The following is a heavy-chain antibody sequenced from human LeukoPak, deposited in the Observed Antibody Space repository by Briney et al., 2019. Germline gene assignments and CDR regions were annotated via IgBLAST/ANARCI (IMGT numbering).Heavy chain of an antibody. CDR3: AMGGGYSSIRTFFDY. D-gene: IGHD1-26*01. CDR2: IKQDGSEK. Sequence: GGSLRLSCAASGFTFSSYWMSWIRQAPGKGLEWVANIKQDGSEKYYVHSVKGRFTISRDNAKNSLYLQMNSLRAEDTAVYYCAMGGGYSSIRTFFDYWGQGTLVTVSS. J-gene: IGHJ4*02. V-gene: IGHV3-7*01. CDR1: GFTFSSYW.